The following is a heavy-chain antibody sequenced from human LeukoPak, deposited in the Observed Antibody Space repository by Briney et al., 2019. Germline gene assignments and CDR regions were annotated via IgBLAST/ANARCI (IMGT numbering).Heavy chain of an antibody. V-gene: IGHV3-23*01. Sequence: GGSLRLSCAASGFIFSNYAMSWVRQAPGKGLEWVSTIDYGGAYTYYADSVKGRFTISRDNSKKTLYMQMNSLRAEETAIYYCAKVPYSDYGSGRPPFMDVWGQGPTVAVS. CDR3: AKVPYSDYGSGRPPFMDV. CDR1: GFIFSNYA. J-gene: IGHJ6*02. D-gene: IGHD3-10*01. CDR2: IDYGGAYT.